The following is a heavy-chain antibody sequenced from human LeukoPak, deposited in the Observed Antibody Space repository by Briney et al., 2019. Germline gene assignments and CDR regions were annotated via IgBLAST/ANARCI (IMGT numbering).Heavy chain of an antibody. J-gene: IGHJ4*02. CDR1: GFAFSLYW. V-gene: IGHV3-7*01. Sequence: PGGSLRLSCAASGFAFSLYWMTWVRQAPGKGLEWVANINPDGTKTSYADFVEGRFSISRDNAKNLLYLQMRSLRAGDTAVYYCARDHRYGYSSSWYHLVQIDYWGQGTLVTVSS. D-gene: IGHD6-13*01. CDR2: INPDGTKT. CDR3: ARDHRYGYSSSWYHLVQIDY.